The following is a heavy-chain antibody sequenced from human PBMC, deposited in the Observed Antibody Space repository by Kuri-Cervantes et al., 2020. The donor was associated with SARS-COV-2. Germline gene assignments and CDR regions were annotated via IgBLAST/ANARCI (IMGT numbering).Heavy chain of an antibody. D-gene: IGHD3-10*01. Sequence: SGATLVKLTQPLTLPCNFSGFSLSTSEMCVSWTRQPPGKALEWLALIDWEDDEYYSASLKTSVTISKDTSKNQVVLTMTNMDPLDTATYYCTRMRFSGSGRQYYCMDVWGQGTTVTVSS. J-gene: IGHJ6*02. V-gene: IGHV2-70*13. CDR1: GFSLSTSEMC. CDR3: TRMRFSGSGRQYYCMDV. CDR2: IDWEDDE.